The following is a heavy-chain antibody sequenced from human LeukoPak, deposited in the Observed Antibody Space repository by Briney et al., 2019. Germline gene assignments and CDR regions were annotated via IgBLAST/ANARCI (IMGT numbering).Heavy chain of an antibody. Sequence: GASVKVSCKASGFTFTSSGMQWVRQARGQRLEWIGWIVVGSGNTNYAQKFQERVTITRDMSTSTAYMELSSLRSEDTAVYYCAADGEGSGWYGDFDYWGQGTLVTVSS. J-gene: IGHJ4*02. CDR3: AADGEGSGWYGDFDY. CDR1: GFTFTSSG. V-gene: IGHV1-58*02. D-gene: IGHD6-19*01. CDR2: IVVGSGNT.